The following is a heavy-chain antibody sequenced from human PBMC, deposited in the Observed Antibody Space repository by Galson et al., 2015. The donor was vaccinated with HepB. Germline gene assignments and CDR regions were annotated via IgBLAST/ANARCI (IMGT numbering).Heavy chain of an antibody. CDR3: AGLCGYDPVDAFDI. CDR1: GGSISSTNYYNY. D-gene: IGHD5-12*01. CDR2: FYDPGST. Sequence: SETLSLTCSVSGGSISSTNYYNYWGWIRQPPGKGLEWIGTFYDPGSTSFNPSLKSRVTISVDTSKNQFSLKLSSVTAADTALYFCAGLCGYDPVDAFDIWGQGTMVTVSS. J-gene: IGHJ3*02. V-gene: IGHV4-39*01.